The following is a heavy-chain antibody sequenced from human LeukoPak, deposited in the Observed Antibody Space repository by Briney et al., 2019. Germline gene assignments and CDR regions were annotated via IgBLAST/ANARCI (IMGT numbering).Heavy chain of an antibody. CDR1: GGSISSYY. J-gene: IGHJ4*02. CDR3: ARAPRDSYGWYD. CDR2: IYYSGST. Sequence: SETLSLTCTVSGGSISSYYWSWIRQPPGKGLEWIGYIYYSGSTNYNPSLKSRVTISVDTSKNQFSLKLSSVTAADTAVYYCARAPRDSYGWYDWGQGTLVTVSS. V-gene: IGHV4-59*12. D-gene: IGHD5-18*01.